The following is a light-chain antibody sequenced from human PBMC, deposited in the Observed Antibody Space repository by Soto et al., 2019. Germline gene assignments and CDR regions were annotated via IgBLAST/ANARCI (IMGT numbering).Light chain of an antibody. V-gene: IGKV3D-15*01. CDR1: QTVGSN. J-gene: IGKJ5*01. CDR2: GAS. CDR3: QQYNNWPIT. Sequence: EIGLTQSPDTLSVSTGERATLSCRASQTVGSNLAWYQQKPGHAPRLLIYGASTRASDTPARFSGSGSVTEFALTISSLQSEDFAVYYCQQYNNWPITFGQGTRLEIK.